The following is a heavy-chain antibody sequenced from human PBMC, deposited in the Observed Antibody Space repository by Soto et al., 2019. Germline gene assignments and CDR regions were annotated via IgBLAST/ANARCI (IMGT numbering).Heavy chain of an antibody. CDR3: ARSQGSSTSLEIYYYYYYGMDV. D-gene: IGHD2-2*01. Sequence: QVQLVQSGAEVKKPGSSVKVSCKASGGTFSSYAISWVRQAPGQGLEWMGGIIPISGTANYAQKFQGRVTITADASTSTAYMELSSLRSEDTAVYYCARSQGSSTSLEIYYYYYYGMDVWGQGTTVTGSS. CDR2: IIPISGTA. CDR1: GGTFSSYA. V-gene: IGHV1-69*01. J-gene: IGHJ6*02.